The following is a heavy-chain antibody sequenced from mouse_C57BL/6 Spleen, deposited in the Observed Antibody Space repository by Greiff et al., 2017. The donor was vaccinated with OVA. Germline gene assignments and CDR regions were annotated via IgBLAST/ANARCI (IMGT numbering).Heavy chain of an antibody. V-gene: IGHV1-80*01. Sequence: QVQLQQSGAELVKPGASVKISCKASGYAFSSYWMNWVKQRPGKGLEWIGQIYPGDGDANYNGKFKGKATLTADKSSSTAYMQLSSLTSEDSAVYFCARSDYYGSSSALFDYWGQGTTLTVSS. CDR3: ARSDYYGSSSALFDY. CDR2: IYPGDGDA. D-gene: IGHD1-1*01. CDR1: GYAFSSYW. J-gene: IGHJ2*01.